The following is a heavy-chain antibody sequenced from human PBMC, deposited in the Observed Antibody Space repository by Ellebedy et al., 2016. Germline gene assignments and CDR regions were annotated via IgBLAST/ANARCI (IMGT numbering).Heavy chain of an antibody. J-gene: IGHJ6*02. V-gene: IGHV1-46*01. CDR3: ARGHLRAYYYYYGMDV. Sequence: ASVKVSCKASGYTFTGYYMHWVRQAPGQGLEWMGIINPSGGSTSYAQKFQGRVTMTRDTSTSTAYMELSSLRSEDTAVYYCARGHLRAYYYYYGMDVWGQGTTVTVSS. CDR2: INPSGGST. CDR1: GYTFTGYY. D-gene: IGHD4-17*01.